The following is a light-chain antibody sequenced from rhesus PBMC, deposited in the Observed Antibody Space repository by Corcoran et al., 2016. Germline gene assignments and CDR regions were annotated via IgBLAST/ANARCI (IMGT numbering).Light chain of an antibody. CDR1: QSVSSY. V-gene: IGKV3-53*01. CDR2: GAS. Sequence: QVILTQSPATLSLSPGERATLPCRASQSVSSYLAWYQQKPGKAPRLLIYGASSRATGIPDRFSGSGSGTEFTLTSSSLEPENFAVYYCQKYSSSPYNFGQGTKVEIK. CDR3: QKYSSSPYN. J-gene: IGKJ2*01.